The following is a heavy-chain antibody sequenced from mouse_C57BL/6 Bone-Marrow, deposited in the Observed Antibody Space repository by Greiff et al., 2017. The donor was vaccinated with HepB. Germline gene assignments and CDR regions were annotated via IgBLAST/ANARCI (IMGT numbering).Heavy chain of an antibody. CDR3: ARNYGSSSFAY. CDR1: GYTFTSYD. J-gene: IGHJ3*01. Sequence: VKVVESGPELVKPGASVKLSCKASGYTFTSYDINWVKQRPGPGLEWIGWIYPRDGSTKYNEKFKGKATLTVDPSSSTAYMELHSLTSEDSAVYFCARNYGSSSFAYWGQGTLVTVSA. V-gene: IGHV1-85*01. CDR2: IYPRDGST. D-gene: IGHD1-1*01.